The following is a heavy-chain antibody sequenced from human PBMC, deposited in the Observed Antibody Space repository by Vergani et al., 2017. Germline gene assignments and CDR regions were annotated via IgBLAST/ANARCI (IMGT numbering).Heavy chain of an antibody. CDR1: GGSISSGSYY. D-gene: IGHD3-22*01. CDR3: ARDHIGYYDSSGYYTEYFQH. Sequence: QVQLQESGPGLVKPSQTLSLTCTVSGGSISSGSYYRSWIRQPAGKGLEWIGRIYTSGSTNYNPSLKSRVTISVDTSKNQFSLKLSSVTAADTAVYYCARDHIGYYDSSGYYTEYFQHWGQGTLVTVSS. CDR2: IYTSGST. V-gene: IGHV4-61*02. J-gene: IGHJ1*01.